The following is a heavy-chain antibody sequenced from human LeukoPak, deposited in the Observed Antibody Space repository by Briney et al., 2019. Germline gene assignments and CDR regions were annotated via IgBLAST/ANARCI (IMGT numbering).Heavy chain of an antibody. V-gene: IGHV3-66*01. CDR1: GFTVSSNY. J-gene: IGHJ4*02. Sequence: GGSLTLSCAASGFTVSSNYMSWVRQAPGKGLEWVSVIYSGGSTYYADSVKGRFTISRDNSKNTLYLQMNSLRAEDTAVYYCARDSHDYGDYWGQGTLVTVSS. CDR2: IYSGGST. CDR3: ARDSHDYGDY.